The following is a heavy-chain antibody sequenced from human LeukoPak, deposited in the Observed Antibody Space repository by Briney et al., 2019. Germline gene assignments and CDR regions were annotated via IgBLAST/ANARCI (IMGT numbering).Heavy chain of an antibody. CDR3: ARGAAAGDYYFDY. CDR2: ISGSSSTI. D-gene: IGHD2-21*01. V-gene: IGHV3-48*01. CDR1: GFTFSSYS. J-gene: IGHJ4*02. Sequence: GGSLRLSCAASGFTFSSYSMNWVRQAPGKGLEWVSYISGSSSTIYYADSVKGRFTISRDNAKNSLYLQMNSLRAEDTAVYYCARGAAAGDYYFDYWGQGTLVTVSS.